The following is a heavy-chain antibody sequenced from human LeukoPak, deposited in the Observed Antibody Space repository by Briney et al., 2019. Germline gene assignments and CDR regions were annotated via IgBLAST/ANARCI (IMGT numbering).Heavy chain of an antibody. D-gene: IGHD3-3*01. Sequence: XTLSLTCTVSGGSISSSSYYWGWVRQPPGTGLEWIGSIYYSGSTCYNPSLKSRVTISVDTSKNQFSLKLSSVTAADTAVYYCARRRLPKYYDFWSGYYTGEYYGMDVWGQGTTVTVSS. V-gene: IGHV4-39*01. CDR2: IYYSGST. CDR1: GGSISSSSYY. J-gene: IGHJ6*02. CDR3: ARRRLPKYYDFWSGYYTGEYYGMDV.